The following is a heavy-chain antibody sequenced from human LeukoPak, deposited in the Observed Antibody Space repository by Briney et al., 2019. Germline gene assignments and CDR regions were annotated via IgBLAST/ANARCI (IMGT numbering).Heavy chain of an antibody. D-gene: IGHD2-2*01. V-gene: IGHV3-23*01. J-gene: IGHJ4*02. CDR1: GFTFSSYA. CDR3: GKAPTRYCGSSTSCYGDS. CDR2: ISGSGGST. Sequence: PGGSLRLSCAASGFTFSSYAMSWVRQAPGKGLEWVSAISGSGGSTFYEDSVQGRFTISRDNSKNTLYLQMNSLRAEDTAVYYCGKAPTRYCGSSTSCYGDSWGQGTLVTVSS.